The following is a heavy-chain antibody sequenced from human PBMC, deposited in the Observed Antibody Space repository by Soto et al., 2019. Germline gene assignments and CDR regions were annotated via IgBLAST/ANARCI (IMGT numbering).Heavy chain of an antibody. Sequence: ASVKVSCKASGYTFTSYGISWVRQAPGQGLEWMGWISAYNGNTNYAQKLQGRVTMTTDTSTSTAYMELRSLRSDDTAVYYCARDMVGYCSGGSCYSSFDPWGQGTLVTVAS. CDR2: ISAYNGNT. CDR3: ARDMVGYCSGGSCYSSFDP. CDR1: GYTFTSYG. D-gene: IGHD2-15*01. J-gene: IGHJ5*02. V-gene: IGHV1-18*01.